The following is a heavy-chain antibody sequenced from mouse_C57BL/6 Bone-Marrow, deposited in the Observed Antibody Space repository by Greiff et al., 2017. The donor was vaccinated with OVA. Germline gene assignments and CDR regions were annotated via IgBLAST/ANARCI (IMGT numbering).Heavy chain of an antibody. Sequence: EVHLVESGGDLVKPGGSLKLSCAASGFTFSSYGMSWVRQTPDKGLEWVATISSGGGYTSYPDSVKGRFTISRDNAKNTLYLQMSSLKSEDTAMYYCARQGWAWFAYGGQGNLVTVSA. V-gene: IGHV5-6*01. CDR2: ISSGGGYT. CDR1: GFTFSSYG. J-gene: IGHJ3*01. CDR3: ARQGWAWFAY. D-gene: IGHD1-1*02.